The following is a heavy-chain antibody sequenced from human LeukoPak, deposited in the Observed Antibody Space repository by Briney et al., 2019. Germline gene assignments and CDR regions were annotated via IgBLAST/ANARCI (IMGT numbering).Heavy chain of an antibody. CDR3: VRSSGFPDY. V-gene: IGHV3-30-3*01. CDR2: ISYDGSNK. J-gene: IGHJ4*02. D-gene: IGHD3-22*01. Sequence: GGSLRLSCAASGFTFSSYAMHWVRQAPGKGLEWVAVISYDGSNKYYADSVKGRFTISRDNSKNTLYLQMNSLRAEDTAVYYCVRSSGFPDYWGQGTLVTVSS. CDR1: GFTFSSYA.